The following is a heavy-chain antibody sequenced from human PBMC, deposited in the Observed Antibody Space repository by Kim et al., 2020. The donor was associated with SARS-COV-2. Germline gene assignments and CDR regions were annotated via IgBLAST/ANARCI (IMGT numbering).Heavy chain of an antibody. Sequence: GGSLRLSCAASRFTFSSYAMSWVRQAPGKGLEWVSAIRGSGGSTYYADSVKGRFTISRDNSKNTLYLQMNSLRAEDTAVYYCATLLAVADPRVPFDIWGQGTMVTVSS. J-gene: IGHJ3*02. D-gene: IGHD6-19*01. CDR1: RFTFSSYA. CDR3: ATLLAVADPRVPFDI. V-gene: IGHV3-23*01. CDR2: IRGSGGST.